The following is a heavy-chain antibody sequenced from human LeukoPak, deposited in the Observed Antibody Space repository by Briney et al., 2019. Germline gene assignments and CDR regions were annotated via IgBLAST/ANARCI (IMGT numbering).Heavy chain of an antibody. Sequence: PGGSLRLSCAASXXTFXXXXXXXXXXXXXXXXXWVXRINXXGXGTSYAXSVXGXFTISRDNAKNTLYLQMNSLRAXDTAVYYCASTDDYGDENYWGQGTLVTVSS. V-gene: IGHV3-74*01. CDR1: XXTFXXXX. J-gene: IGHJ4*02. CDR2: INXXGXGT. D-gene: IGHD4-17*01. CDR3: ASTDDYGDENY.